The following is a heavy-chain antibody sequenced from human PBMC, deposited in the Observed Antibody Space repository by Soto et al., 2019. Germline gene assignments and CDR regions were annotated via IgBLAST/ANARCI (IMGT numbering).Heavy chain of an antibody. CDR1: GYTFTSYG. Sequence: ASVKVSCKASGYTFTSYGISWVRQAPGQGLEWMGWISAYNGNTNFAQKLQGRVTMTTDTSTSTAYMELRSLRSDDTAVYYCARAHVDWSSATYDYWGRGTLVTVSS. D-gene: IGHD6-19*01. CDR3: ARAHVDWSSATYDY. V-gene: IGHV1-18*01. J-gene: IGHJ4*02. CDR2: ISAYNGNT.